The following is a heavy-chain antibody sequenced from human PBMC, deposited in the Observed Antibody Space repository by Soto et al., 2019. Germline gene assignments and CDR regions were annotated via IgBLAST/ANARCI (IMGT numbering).Heavy chain of an antibody. CDR1: GGTFSSYA. D-gene: IGHD4-4*01. V-gene: IGHV1-69*13. J-gene: IGHJ6*02. Sequence: SVKVSCKASGGTFSSYAISWVRQAPGQGLEWMGGIIPIFGTANYAQKFQGRVTITADESTSTAYMELSSLRSEDTAVYYCARGGMTTVTTYYYYGMDVWGQGTTVTSP. CDR2: IIPIFGTA. CDR3: ARGGMTTVTTYYYYGMDV.